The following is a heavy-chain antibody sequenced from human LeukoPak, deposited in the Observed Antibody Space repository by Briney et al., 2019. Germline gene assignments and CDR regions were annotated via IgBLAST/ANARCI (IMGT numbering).Heavy chain of an antibody. V-gene: IGHV3-9*01. Sequence: GGSLRLSCEVSGFSFGDYAMYWVRQTPGKGLEWVSGISWNSLNIAYADSVKGRFTISRDNAKNSLFLQMNSLRPEDTALYYCATEHYYWGQGTLVTVSS. CDR2: ISWNSLNI. CDR3: ATEHYY. CDR1: GFSFGDYA. D-gene: IGHD1-14*01. J-gene: IGHJ4*02.